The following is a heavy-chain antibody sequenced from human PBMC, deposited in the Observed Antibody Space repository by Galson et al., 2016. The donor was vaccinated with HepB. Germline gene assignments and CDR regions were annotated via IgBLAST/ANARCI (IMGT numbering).Heavy chain of an antibody. Sequence: SLRLSCAGTGFIFSSYGMSWVRQAPGKGLEWVSVISALHDQIYYADSVKGRFTISRDNSKIRLFLQMRSLSAEDTAIYYCVLMVRGISTGPFDYWGQGTLVVVSS. J-gene: IGHJ4*02. CDR3: VLMVRGISTGPFDY. CDR1: GFIFSSYG. CDR2: ISALHDQI. V-gene: IGHV3-23*01. D-gene: IGHD3-10*01.